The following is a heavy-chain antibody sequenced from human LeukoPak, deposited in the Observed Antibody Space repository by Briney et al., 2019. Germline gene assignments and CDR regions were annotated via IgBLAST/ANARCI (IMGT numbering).Heavy chain of an antibody. CDR1: GYTFTTYY. CDR3: ARGHYYYDSSGVDY. J-gene: IGHJ4*02. CDR2: INPSGATT. D-gene: IGHD3-22*01. V-gene: IGHV1-46*01. Sequence: ASVKVSCKASGYTFTTYYIHWVRQAPGQGLEWMGIINPSGATTTYAQKFQGRVSLTRDTSTSTVYMELSSLRSEDTAVYYCARGHYYYDSSGVDYWGQGTLVTVSS.